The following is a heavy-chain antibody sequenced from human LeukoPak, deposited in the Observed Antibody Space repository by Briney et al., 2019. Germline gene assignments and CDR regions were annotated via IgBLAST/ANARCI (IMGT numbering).Heavy chain of an antibody. V-gene: IGHV3-30*02. Sequence: GGSLRLSCAASGFIFRNYGMHWVRQAPGKGLEGVAFLRNDESEIFYADSGKARFTISRDNSKNTLYLQMSSLRDEDTAVYYCVKDTGRGDFWGQGTQVTVSS. CDR1: GFIFRNYG. CDR3: VKDTGRGDF. CDR2: LRNDESEI. J-gene: IGHJ4*02. D-gene: IGHD1-14*01.